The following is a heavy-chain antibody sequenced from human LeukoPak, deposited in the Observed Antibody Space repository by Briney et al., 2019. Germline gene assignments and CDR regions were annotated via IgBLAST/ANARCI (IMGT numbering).Heavy chain of an antibody. CDR1: GGSFSGYY. CDR2: INHSGST. Sequence: SETLSLTCAVYGGSFSGYYWSWIRQPPGKGLEWIGEINHSGSTNYNPSLKSRVTISVDTSKNQFSLKLSSVTAADTAVYYCARGGFPAYYYYMDVWGKGTTVTVSS. D-gene: IGHD2-2*01. V-gene: IGHV4-34*01. CDR3: ARGGFPAYYYYMDV. J-gene: IGHJ6*03.